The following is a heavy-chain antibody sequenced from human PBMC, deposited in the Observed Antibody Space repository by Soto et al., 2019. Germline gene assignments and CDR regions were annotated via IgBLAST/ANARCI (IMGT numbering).Heavy chain of an antibody. V-gene: IGHV1-69*02. D-gene: IGHD4-17*01. CDR1: GGTFSVYT. J-gene: IGHJ4*02. CDR3: AAWYGDQSY. CDR2: IVPILGIP. Sequence: QVHLVQSGAEVKKPGSSVKVTCKASGGTFSVYTINWVRQAPGQGLEWMGRIVPILGIPKYAQKFQGRVTITADKSTGTPYMELSSLRSEDTAVYYCAAWYGDQSYLGQGTLVTVSS.